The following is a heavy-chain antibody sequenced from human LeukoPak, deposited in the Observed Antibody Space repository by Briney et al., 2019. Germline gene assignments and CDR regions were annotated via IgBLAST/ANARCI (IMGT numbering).Heavy chain of an antibody. CDR3: AKDEEMATITGY. Sequence: GGSLRLSCAASGFTFSSYGMHWVRQAPGKGLEWVAFIRYDGSNKYYADSVKGRFTISRDNSTNTLYLQMNSLRAEDTAVYYCAKDEEMATITGYWGQGTLVTVSS. CDR1: GFTFSSYG. V-gene: IGHV3-30*02. CDR2: IRYDGSNK. D-gene: IGHD5-24*01. J-gene: IGHJ4*02.